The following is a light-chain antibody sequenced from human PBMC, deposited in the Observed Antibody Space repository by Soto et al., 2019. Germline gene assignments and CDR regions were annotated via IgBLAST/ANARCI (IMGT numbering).Light chain of an antibody. CDR1: SSKIVAGYD. CDR3: QSYDSSLSGRGV. J-gene: IGLJ2*01. Sequence: QSVLTQPPSVSGAPGQRVTISCTGSSSKIVAGYDVHWYQQLPGTAPKLLIYGNSNRPSGVPDRFSGSKSGTSASLAITGLQAEDEADYYCQSYDSSLSGRGVFGGGTKLTVL. CDR2: GNS. V-gene: IGLV1-40*01.